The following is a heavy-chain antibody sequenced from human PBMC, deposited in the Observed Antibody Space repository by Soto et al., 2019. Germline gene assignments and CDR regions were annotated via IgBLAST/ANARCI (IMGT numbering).Heavy chain of an antibody. J-gene: IGHJ6*02. CDR2: IKQDGSEK. CDR1: GFTFSSYW. Sequence: PGGSLILSCVASGFTFSSYWMSWVRQAPGKGLEWVANIKQDGSEKYYVDSVKDRFTISRDNAKNSLYLQMNSLRAEDSAVYYCARVYPGSGWPYNYYGMDVWGQGTTVTVSS. CDR3: ARVYPGSGWPYNYYGMDV. V-gene: IGHV3-7*01. D-gene: IGHD6-19*01.